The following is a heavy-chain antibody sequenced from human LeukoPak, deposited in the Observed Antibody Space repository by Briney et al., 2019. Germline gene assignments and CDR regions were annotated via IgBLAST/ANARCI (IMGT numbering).Heavy chain of an antibody. J-gene: IGHJ4*02. V-gene: IGHV3-53*01. CDR1: GFTVSSNY. CDR3: ARVYTVVTFDY. CDR2: INSGGST. D-gene: IGHD4-23*01. Sequence: GGSLRLSCAASGFTVSSNYMSWVRQAPGKGLEWVSVINSGGSTYYADSVKGPFTLSRDKSKNTLYLQMKSLRAQDTALYYCARVYTVVTFDYWGQGTLVTVSS.